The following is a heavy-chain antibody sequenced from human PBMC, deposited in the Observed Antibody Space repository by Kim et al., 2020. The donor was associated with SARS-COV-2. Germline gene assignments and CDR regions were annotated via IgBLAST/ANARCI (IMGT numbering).Heavy chain of an antibody. Sequence: GGSLRLYCAASGFIFDDYAMHWVRQAPGKGLEWVSLISWDGGSAYYTDSVKGRFTISRDNSKNSLYLQMDSLRVEDTALYYCAKAAVDYGSGKMDVWGQGTTVTVSS. V-gene: IGHV3-43D*03. J-gene: IGHJ6*02. CDR1: GFIFDDYA. CDR2: ISWDGGSA. D-gene: IGHD3-10*01. CDR3: AKAAVDYGSGKMDV.